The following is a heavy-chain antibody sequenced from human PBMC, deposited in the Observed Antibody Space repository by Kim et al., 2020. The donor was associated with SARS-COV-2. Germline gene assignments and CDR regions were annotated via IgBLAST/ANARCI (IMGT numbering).Heavy chain of an antibody. D-gene: IGHD5-12*01. Sequence: SETLSLTCTVSGGSISSTSYYWGWIRQPPGKGLEWIGSIYYSGSTYYNPSLKSRVTISVDTSKNQFSLKLSSVTAADTAVYYCARGGYVGNWYFDLWGRGTLVTVSS. V-gene: IGHV4-39*07. CDR2: IYYSGST. CDR3: ARGGYVGNWYFDL. J-gene: IGHJ2*01. CDR1: GGSISSTSYY.